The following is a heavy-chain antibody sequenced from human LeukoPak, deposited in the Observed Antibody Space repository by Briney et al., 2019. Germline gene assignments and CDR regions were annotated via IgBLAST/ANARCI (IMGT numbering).Heavy chain of an antibody. CDR3: AKDLIMITFGGVSSY. J-gene: IGHJ4*02. CDR1: GFTFSSYA. D-gene: IGHD3-16*01. Sequence: GGSLRLSCAASGFTFSSYAMHWVRQAPGKGLEWVSAISGSGGSTYYADSVKGRFTISRDNSKNTLYLQMNSLRAEDTAVYYCAKDLIMITFGGVSSYWGQGTLVTVSS. CDR2: ISGSGGST. V-gene: IGHV3-23*01.